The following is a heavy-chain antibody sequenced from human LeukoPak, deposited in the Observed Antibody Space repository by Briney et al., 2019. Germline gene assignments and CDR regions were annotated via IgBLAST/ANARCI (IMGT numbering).Heavy chain of an antibody. CDR2: IWYDGSNK. Sequence: PGGSLRLSCAASGFTFSSYGMHWVRRAPGKGLEWVAVIWYDGSNKYYADSVKGRFTISRDNSKNTLYLQMNSLRAEDTAVYYCARFDSGGNLGFDYWGQGTLVTVSS. D-gene: IGHD4-23*01. CDR3: ARFDSGGNLGFDY. J-gene: IGHJ4*02. V-gene: IGHV3-33*01. CDR1: GFTFSSYG.